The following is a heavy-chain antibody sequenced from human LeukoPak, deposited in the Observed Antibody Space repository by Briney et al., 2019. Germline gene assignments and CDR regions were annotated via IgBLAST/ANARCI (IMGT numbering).Heavy chain of an antibody. V-gene: IGHV3-9*01. D-gene: IGHD2-8*01. Sequence: GGSLRLSCAASGFTFDDYAMHWVRQAPGKGLEWVSGISWNSGSIGYADSVKGRFTISRDNAKNSLYLQKNSLRAEDTALYYCAKDIGGYCTNGVCYDTYYYYGMDVWGQGTTVTVSS. CDR3: AKDIGGYCTNGVCYDTYYYYGMDV. J-gene: IGHJ6*02. CDR2: ISWNSGSI. CDR1: GFTFDDYA.